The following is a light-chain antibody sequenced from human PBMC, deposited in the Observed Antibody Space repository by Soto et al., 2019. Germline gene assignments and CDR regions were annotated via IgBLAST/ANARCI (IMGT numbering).Light chain of an antibody. CDR2: GAS. Sequence: EIVLTQSPGTLSLSPGERATLSCRASQSVSSNYLAWYQQKPGQAPRLLIYGASSRVTGIPDRFSGRGSGTDFTLTISRLEPEDFAVYYCQHYGSSPLTFVGGTKVEIK. CDR1: QSVSSNY. CDR3: QHYGSSPLT. J-gene: IGKJ4*01. V-gene: IGKV3-20*01.